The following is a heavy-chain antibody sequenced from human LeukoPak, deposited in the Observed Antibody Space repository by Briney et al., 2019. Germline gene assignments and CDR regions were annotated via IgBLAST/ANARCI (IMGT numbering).Heavy chain of an antibody. Sequence: PGGCLRLSCATSGFSFDDYAMHWVRQAPGKGPEWVSLISGDAGSTYYADSVRGRFSISRDNSKNSLFLQMNSLRTEDSACYFFAKVIGCCSITSCSLFDDASEVWGQGTMVTVSS. CDR1: GFSFDDYA. CDR3: AKVIGCCSITSCSLFDDASEV. D-gene: IGHD2-2*03. J-gene: IGHJ3*01. CDR2: ISGDAGST. V-gene: IGHV3-43*02.